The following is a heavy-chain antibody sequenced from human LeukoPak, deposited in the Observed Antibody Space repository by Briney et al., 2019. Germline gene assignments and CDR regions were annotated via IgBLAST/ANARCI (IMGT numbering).Heavy chain of an antibody. Sequence: SETLSLTCTVSGGSISSYYWSWIRQPSGKGLEWIAYIYYSGSTAYNPSLKSRVTISVDTSKNQLSLKLTSVTAADTAVYYCATTSHDSGSLFDHWAREPWSPSPQ. CDR2: IYYSGST. J-gene: IGHJ4*02. V-gene: IGHV4-59*01. CDR3: ATTSHDSGSLFDH. CDR1: GGSISSYY. D-gene: IGHD3-10*01.